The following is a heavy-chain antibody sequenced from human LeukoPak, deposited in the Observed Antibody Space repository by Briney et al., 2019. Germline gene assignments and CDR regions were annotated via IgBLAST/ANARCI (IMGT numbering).Heavy chain of an antibody. CDR2: IWYDGSNK. V-gene: IGHV3-33*01. Sequence: GGSLRLSCAASGFTFSSYGMHWVRQAPGKGLEWVAVIWYDGSNKYYADSVKGRFTISRDSSKNTLYLQMNSLRAEDTAVYYCARDLVAAAGKMYWGQGTLVTVSS. CDR1: GFTFSSYG. CDR3: ARDLVAAAGKMY. J-gene: IGHJ4*02. D-gene: IGHD6-13*01.